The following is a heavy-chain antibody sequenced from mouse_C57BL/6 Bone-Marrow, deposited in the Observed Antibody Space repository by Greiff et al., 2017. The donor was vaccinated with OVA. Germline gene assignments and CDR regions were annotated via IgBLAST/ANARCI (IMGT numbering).Heavy chain of an antibody. D-gene: IGHD1-1*01. J-gene: IGHJ2*01. CDR3: ARRITTVVSFDY. CDR2: IYPRSGNT. CDR1: GYTFTSYG. V-gene: IGHV1-81*01. Sequence: VQLVESGAELARPGASVKLSCKASGYTFTSYGISWVKQRPGQGLEWIGEIYPRSGNTYYNEKLKGKATLTADKSSSTAYMELRSLTSEDSAVYFCARRITTVVSFDYWGQGTTLTVSS.